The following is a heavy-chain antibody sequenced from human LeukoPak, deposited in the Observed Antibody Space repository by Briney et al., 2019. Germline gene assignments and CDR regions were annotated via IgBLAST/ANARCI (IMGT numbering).Heavy chain of an antibody. Sequence: GGSLTLPCAASGFTFSIYEKNWVPHAPGGGLEWVAYITKWSSTIYYADSVKGRFTISRDNAKNSLYLQMDRLRAEDTAVYYCARDRDSRFGELYSQRYFDYWGQGTLVTVSS. CDR2: ITKWSSTI. CDR1: GFTFSIYE. D-gene: IGHD3-10*01. J-gene: IGHJ4*02. V-gene: IGHV3-48*03. CDR3: ARDRDSRFGELYSQRYFDY.